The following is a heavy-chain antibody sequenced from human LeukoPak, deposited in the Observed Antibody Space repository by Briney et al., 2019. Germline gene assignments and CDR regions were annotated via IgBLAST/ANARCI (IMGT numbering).Heavy chain of an antibody. Sequence: GGSLRLSCAASGFSFNDYGMSWVRQAPGQGPEWVSGITWNGGSTDYAASVKGRFTISRDNAKNSLYLRMNSLRADDTAVYYCAKDLLRWSFDYWGQGTLVTVSS. CDR3: AKDLLRWSFDY. CDR1: GFSFNDYG. V-gene: IGHV3-20*04. CDR2: ITWNGGST. D-gene: IGHD4-23*01. J-gene: IGHJ4*02.